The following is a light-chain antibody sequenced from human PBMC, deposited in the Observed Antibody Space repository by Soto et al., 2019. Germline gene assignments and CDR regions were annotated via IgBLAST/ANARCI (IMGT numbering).Light chain of an antibody. J-gene: IGLJ1*01. Sequence: QSALTQPRSVSGSPGQSVTISCTGTSSDVGGYNYVSWYQQHPGKAPKLMIYDVTTRPSGVPDRFSGSKSGNTASLTISGLQAEDEADYYCFSHAGSSVVFGTGTKGTVL. CDR1: SSDVGGYNY. V-gene: IGLV2-11*01. CDR3: FSHAGSSVV. CDR2: DVT.